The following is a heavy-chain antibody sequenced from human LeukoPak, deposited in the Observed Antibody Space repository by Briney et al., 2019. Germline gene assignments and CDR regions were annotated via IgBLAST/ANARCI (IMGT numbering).Heavy chain of an antibody. CDR1: GFTFSSYA. CDR2: ISGSGGST. Sequence: GGSLRLSCAASGFTFSSYAMSWVRQAPGKGLEWVSAISGSGGSTYYADSVKGRFTISRDNSKNTLYLQMNSLRAEDTAVYYCAKDKEYGDDVMGYFDYWGQGTLVTVSS. J-gene: IGHJ4*02. D-gene: IGHD4-17*01. V-gene: IGHV3-23*01. CDR3: AKDKEYGDDVMGYFDY.